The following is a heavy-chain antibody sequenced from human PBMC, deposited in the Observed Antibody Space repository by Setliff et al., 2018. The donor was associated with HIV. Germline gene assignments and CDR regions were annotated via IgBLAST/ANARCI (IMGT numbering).Heavy chain of an antibody. J-gene: IGHJ5*02. V-gene: IGHV4-34*01. CDR2: INQSGST. Sequence: PSETLSLTCAVYGGSFSGSYWSWIRQPPGKGLEWIGEINQSGSTNYNPSLKSRATMSVDTSKNQFSLKLSSVTAADTAVYYCARSSLYCSGGSCHLTWFDPWGQGVKVTVSS. D-gene: IGHD2-15*01. CDR1: GGSFSGSY. CDR3: ARSSLYCSGGSCHLTWFDP.